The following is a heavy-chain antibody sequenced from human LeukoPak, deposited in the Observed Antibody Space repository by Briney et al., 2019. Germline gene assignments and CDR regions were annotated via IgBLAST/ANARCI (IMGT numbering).Heavy chain of an antibody. Sequence: GGSLRLSCAASGFTFSSYAMSWVRQAPGKGLEWVSAISGSGGSTYYADSVKGRFTISRDNSKNTLYLQMNSLRAEDTAVYYCAKGYYYYDSSAFSTFDYWGQGTLVTVSS. D-gene: IGHD3-22*01. CDR2: ISGSGGST. V-gene: IGHV3-23*01. CDR3: AKGYYYYDSSAFSTFDY. CDR1: GFTFSSYA. J-gene: IGHJ4*02.